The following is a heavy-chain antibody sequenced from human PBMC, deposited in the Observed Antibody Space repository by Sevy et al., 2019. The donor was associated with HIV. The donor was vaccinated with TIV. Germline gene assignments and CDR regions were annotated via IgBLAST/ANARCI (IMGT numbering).Heavy chain of an antibody. CDR1: GFIFSTYG. CDR3: AKMQGGSYNYYGMDV. D-gene: IGHD1-26*01. Sequence: GESLKISCAASGFIFSTYGIHWVRQAPGKGLEWVAVISFDGSDKYYADSVRGRFTISRDNSKNTLCLQMNSLRVEDTAIYYCAKMQGGSYNYYGMDVWGQGTTVTVSS. J-gene: IGHJ6*02. CDR2: ISFDGSDK. V-gene: IGHV3-30*18.